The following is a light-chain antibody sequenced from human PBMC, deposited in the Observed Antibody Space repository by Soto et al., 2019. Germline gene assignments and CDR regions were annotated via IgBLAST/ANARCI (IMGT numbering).Light chain of an antibody. CDR3: QQYCSTPLVT. J-gene: IGKJ5*01. V-gene: IGKV3-20*01. CDR1: QSVSSSY. CDR2: GAS. Sequence: EIVLTQSPGTLSLSPGERATLSCRASQSVSSSYLAWYQQKPGQAPRLLIYGASSRATGIPDRFSGSGSGTDVTLPISRLEPEDFAVYYCQQYCSTPLVTFGQGTRLEIK.